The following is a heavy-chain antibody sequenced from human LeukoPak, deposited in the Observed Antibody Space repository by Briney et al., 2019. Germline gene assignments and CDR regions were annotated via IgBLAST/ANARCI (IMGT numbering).Heavy chain of an antibody. V-gene: IGHV3-30*02. D-gene: IGHD3-22*01. CDR1: GFTFSNYG. Sequence: GGSLGLSCAASGFTFSNYGMHWVRQAPGKGLEWVAFLRYDGNYKYYADSVKGRFTISRDSSKNTLYLQMNSLGAEDKGVYYCAKDSGYETSGYSFDYWGQGTLVTVSS. J-gene: IGHJ4*02. CDR2: LRYDGNYK. CDR3: AKDSGYETSGYSFDY.